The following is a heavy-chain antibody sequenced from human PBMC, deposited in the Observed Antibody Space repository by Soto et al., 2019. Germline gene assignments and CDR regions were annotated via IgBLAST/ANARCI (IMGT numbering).Heavy chain of an antibody. V-gene: IGHV3-23*01. Sequence: VQLLESGGGLVQPGGSLRLSCAASGFTFSSYAMSWVRQAPGKGLEWVSAISGSAGSTYYADSVKGRFTISRDNSKNTLYLQMNSLRAEDTAVFYCTKDLWPYLPAGGEFDSWGQGTLLTVSS. D-gene: IGHD3-16*01. CDR1: GFTFSSYA. CDR3: TKDLWPYLPAGGEFDS. CDR2: ISGSAGST. J-gene: IGHJ4*02.